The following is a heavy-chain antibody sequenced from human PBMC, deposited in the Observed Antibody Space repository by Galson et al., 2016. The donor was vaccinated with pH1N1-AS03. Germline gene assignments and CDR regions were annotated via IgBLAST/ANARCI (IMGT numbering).Heavy chain of an antibody. D-gene: IGHD6-6*01. V-gene: IGHV4-39*07. CDR3: ARTRAARPADAFDV. J-gene: IGHJ3*01. CDR1: GGSITNHY. Sequence: LSLTCTVSGGSITNHYWGWIRQPPGKGLEWIGSVYYDGNTYYNPSLKSRATISVDTSKNLFSLKLTSVTAADTAVYYCARTRAARPADAFDVWGQGTTVTVSS. CDR2: VYYDGNT.